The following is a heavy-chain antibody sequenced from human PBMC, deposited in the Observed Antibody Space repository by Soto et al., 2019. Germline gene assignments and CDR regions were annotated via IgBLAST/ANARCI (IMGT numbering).Heavy chain of an antibody. CDR1: GDSVSSNSAA. V-gene: IGHV6-1*01. J-gene: IGHJ3*02. CDR3: ARDLEYYDCCSGPDAFDI. CDR2: TYYRSKWYN. D-gene: IGHD3-3*01. Sequence: SQTLSLTCAISGDSVSSNSAAWTWIRQSPSRGLEWLGRTYYRSKWYNDYAVSVKSRITINPDTSKNQFSLQLNSVTPEDTAVYYDARDLEYYDCCSGPDAFDIWGQGTMVTVSS.